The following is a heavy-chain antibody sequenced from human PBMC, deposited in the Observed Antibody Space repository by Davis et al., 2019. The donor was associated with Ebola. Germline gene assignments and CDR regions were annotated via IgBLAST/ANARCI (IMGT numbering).Heavy chain of an antibody. J-gene: IGHJ3*02. CDR2: IYHSGST. CDR1: GGSISSSNW. D-gene: IGHD6-19*01. CDR3: ARERVAVADRGAFDI. Sequence: PSETLSLTCAVSGGSISSSNWWNWVRQPPGKGLEWIGEIYHSGSTNYNPSLKSRVTISVDKSKNQFSLKLSSVTAADTAVYYCARERVAVADRGAFDIWGQGTMVTVSS. V-gene: IGHV4-4*02.